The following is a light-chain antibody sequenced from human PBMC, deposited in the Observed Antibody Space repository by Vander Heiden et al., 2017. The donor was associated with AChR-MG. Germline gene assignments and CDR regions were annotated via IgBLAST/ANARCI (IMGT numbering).Light chain of an antibody. Sequence: EIVMTQSPATLSVSPGERATLSCRASQSVSSNLAWYQQKPGQTPRLLIYGASTRATGIPARFSGSGSGTDFTLTISSLQSEDFAIYYCQHYNNWPYTFGQGTKLEIK. J-gene: IGKJ2*01. V-gene: IGKV3-15*01. CDR2: GAS. CDR3: QHYNNWPYT. CDR1: QSVSSN.